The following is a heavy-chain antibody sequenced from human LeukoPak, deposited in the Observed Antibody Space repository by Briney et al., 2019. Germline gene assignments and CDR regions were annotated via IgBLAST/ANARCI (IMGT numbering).Heavy chain of an antibody. D-gene: IGHD3-9*01. CDR3: ARELQYYDILTGYYRGAFDI. CDR2: IKQDGSEK. Sequence: GGSLRLSCAASGFTFSSYWMSWVRQAPGKGLEWVANIKQDGSEKYYVDSVKGRFTISRDNAKNSLYLQMNSLRAEDTAVYYCARELQYYDILTGYYRGAFDIWGQGTMVTVSS. V-gene: IGHV3-7*01. J-gene: IGHJ3*02. CDR1: GFTFSSYW.